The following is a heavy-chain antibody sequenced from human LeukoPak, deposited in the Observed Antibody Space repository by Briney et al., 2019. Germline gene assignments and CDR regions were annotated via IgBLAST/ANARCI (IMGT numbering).Heavy chain of an antibody. J-gene: IGHJ5*02. Sequence: SETLSLTCAVYGGSFSGYYWSWIRQPPGKGLEWIGEINHSGSTNYNPSLKSRVTISVDTSKNQFSLKLSSVTAADTAVYYCARDYYDFWSGYQYNRFDPWGQGTLVTVSS. CDR2: INHSGST. CDR3: ARDYYDFWSGYQYNRFDP. D-gene: IGHD3-3*01. CDR1: GGSFSGYY. V-gene: IGHV4-34*01.